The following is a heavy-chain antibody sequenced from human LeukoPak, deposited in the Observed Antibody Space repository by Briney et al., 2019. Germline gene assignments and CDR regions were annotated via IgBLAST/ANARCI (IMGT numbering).Heavy chain of an antibody. CDR3: AKGKSVAADEAFDI. V-gene: IGHV3-23*01. CDR2: ICGSGGTT. CDR1: GFTFSIYA. Sequence: PGGSLRLSCAASGFTFSIYAMSWVRQAPGKGLEWVSGICGSGGTTYYADSVKGRFTLSRDNSENTLYLQMNSLRAEDTAVYYCAKGKSVAADEAFDIWGQGTMVTVSS. J-gene: IGHJ3*02. D-gene: IGHD6-19*01.